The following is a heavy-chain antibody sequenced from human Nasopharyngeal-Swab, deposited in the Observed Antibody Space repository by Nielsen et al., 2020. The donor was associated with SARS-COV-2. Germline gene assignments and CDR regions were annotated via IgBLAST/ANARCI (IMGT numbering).Heavy chain of an antibody. CDR1: GFTFSSYA. CDR3: AKRRDSGSSGRYFDY. J-gene: IGHJ4*02. CDR2: IPGSGDNK. D-gene: IGHD5-12*01. V-gene: IGHV3-23*01. Sequence: GGSLRLSCAASGFTFSSYAMSWVRQAPGKGLEWVSAIPGSGDNKYYADSVKGRFTISRDNSKNTLYLQMDSLRAEDTAIYYCAKRRDSGSSGRYFDYWGQGTLVTVSS.